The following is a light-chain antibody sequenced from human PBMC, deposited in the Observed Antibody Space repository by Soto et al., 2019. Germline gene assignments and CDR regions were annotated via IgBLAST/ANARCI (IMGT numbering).Light chain of an antibody. V-gene: IGLV2-14*01. CDR2: GVT. CDR1: GSDIGAYNY. J-gene: IGLJ1*01. CDR3: SSFTTSYFYV. Sequence: QSALTQPASVSGSRGQSMTISCTGSGSDIGAYNYVSWYQQHPGKAPKLLIHGVTRRPSGVSSRFSASKSAYTASLTISGLQAEDEANCYCSSFTTSYFYVFGPGTKVTVL.